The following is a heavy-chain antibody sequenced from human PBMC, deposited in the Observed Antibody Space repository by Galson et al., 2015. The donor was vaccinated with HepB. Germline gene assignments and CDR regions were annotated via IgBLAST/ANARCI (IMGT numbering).Heavy chain of an antibody. Sequence: SLRLSCAASGFTFSDYYMSWIRQAPGKGLEWVSYISSSSSYTNYADSVKGRFTISRDNAKNSLYLQMNSLRAEDTAVYYCARDDCSSTSPYWYFDLWGRGTLVTVSS. CDR3: ARDDCSSTSPYWYFDL. CDR2: ISSSSSYT. D-gene: IGHD2-2*01. V-gene: IGHV3-11*06. J-gene: IGHJ2*01. CDR1: GFTFSDYY.